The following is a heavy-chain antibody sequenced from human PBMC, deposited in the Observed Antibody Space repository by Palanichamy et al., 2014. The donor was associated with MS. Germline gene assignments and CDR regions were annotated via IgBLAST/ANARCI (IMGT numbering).Heavy chain of an antibody. Sequence: QVQLVQSGAEVKKPGATVKVSCKASGYTFSTYGISWVRQAPGQGLEWMGWISGYNGKTNYAQRLRGRVTMTTDTSTSTAYMELRNLRSDDTAVYYCAREGDSSGYEPFDYWGQGTLVTVSS. V-gene: IGHV1-18*01. J-gene: IGHJ4*02. CDR3: AREGDSSGYEPFDY. CDR2: ISGYNGKT. CDR1: GYTFSTYG. D-gene: IGHD3-22*01.